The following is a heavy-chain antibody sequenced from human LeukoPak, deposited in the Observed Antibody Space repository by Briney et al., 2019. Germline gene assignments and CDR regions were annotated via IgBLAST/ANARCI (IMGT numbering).Heavy chain of an antibody. D-gene: IGHD2-21*01. V-gene: IGHV1-8*03. J-gene: IGHJ5*02. CDR3: ARGLFRGDTNWFDP. CDR2: MNPNSGNT. CDR1: GYTFTSYD. Sequence: GASVKVSCKASGYTFTSYDINWVRQATGQGLEWMGWMNPNSGNTGYAQKFQGRVTITRNTSISTAYMELSSLRSEDTAVYYCARGLFRGDTNWFDPWGQGTLVTVSS.